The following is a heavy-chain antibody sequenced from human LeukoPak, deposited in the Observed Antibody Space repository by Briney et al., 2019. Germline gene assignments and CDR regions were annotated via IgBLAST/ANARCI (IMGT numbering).Heavy chain of an antibody. Sequence: SQTLSLTCTVSGGSISSGGYYWSWIRQHPGKGLEWIGYIYYSGSTYYNPSLKSRVSISVDTYKNHFSLKLSSVTAADSAVYYCARDQYRGWIDYWGQGTLVTVSS. V-gene: IGHV4-31*03. CDR2: IYYSGST. CDR3: ARDQYRGWIDY. D-gene: IGHD5-12*01. J-gene: IGHJ4*02. CDR1: GGSISSGGYY.